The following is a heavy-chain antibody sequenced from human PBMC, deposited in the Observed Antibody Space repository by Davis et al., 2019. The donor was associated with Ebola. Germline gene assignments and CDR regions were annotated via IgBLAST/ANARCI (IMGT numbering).Heavy chain of an antibody. Sequence: GESLKISCAASGFTFRSYWMSWVRQAPGQGLEWVANIKQDGSENYYVDSVKCRFTISRDNAKNSLYLQMNSLGAEDTGVYYCAREMGIAVSWGQGTLVTVSS. J-gene: IGHJ4*02. CDR2: IKQDGSEN. CDR3: AREMGIAVS. CDR1: GFTFRSYW. V-gene: IGHV3-7*03. D-gene: IGHD6-19*01.